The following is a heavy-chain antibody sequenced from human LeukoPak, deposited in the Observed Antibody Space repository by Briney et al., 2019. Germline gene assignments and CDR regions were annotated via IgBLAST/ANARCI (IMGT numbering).Heavy chain of an antibody. J-gene: IGHJ4*02. CDR2: ISSRGGSI. D-gene: IGHD5-18*01. Sequence: PGGPLRLSCAASGFPLTNYEMNWVRQAPGMGLEWVSYISSRGGSIYYADSVKGRFTISRDDAKNSLYLQMSSLRAEDTAIYYCVRGYRFGYDYWGQGTLVTVSS. CDR1: GFPLTNYE. CDR3: VRGYRFGYDY. V-gene: IGHV3-48*03.